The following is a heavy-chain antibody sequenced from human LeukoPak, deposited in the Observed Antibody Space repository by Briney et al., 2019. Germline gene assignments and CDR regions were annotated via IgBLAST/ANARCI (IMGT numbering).Heavy chain of an antibody. J-gene: IGHJ5*02. CDR1: GYTFTSYG. CDR2: INPNSGGT. Sequence: ASVKVSCKASGYTFTSYGISWVRQAPGQGLEWMGWINPNSGGTNYAQKFQGRVTMTRDTSISTAYMELSRLRSDDTAVYYCAREYSGSYLNWFDPWGQGTLVTVSS. CDR3: AREYSGSYLNWFDP. D-gene: IGHD1-26*01. V-gene: IGHV1-2*02.